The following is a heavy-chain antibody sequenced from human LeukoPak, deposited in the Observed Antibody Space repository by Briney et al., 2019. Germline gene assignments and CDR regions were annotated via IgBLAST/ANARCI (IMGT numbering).Heavy chain of an antibody. CDR3: ARDGGKLPPTGLNY. CDR1: GFTFSSYA. CDR2: ISYDGSNK. J-gene: IGHJ4*02. V-gene: IGHV3-30-3*01. D-gene: IGHD1-26*01. Sequence: GGSLRLPCAASGFTFSSYAMHWVRQAPGKGLEWVAVISYDGSNKYYADSVKGRFTISRDNSKNTLYLQMNSLRAEDTAVYYCARDGGKLPPTGLNYWGQGTLVTVSS.